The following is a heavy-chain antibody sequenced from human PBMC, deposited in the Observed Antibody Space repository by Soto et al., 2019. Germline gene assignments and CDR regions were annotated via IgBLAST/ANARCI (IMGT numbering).Heavy chain of an antibody. CDR1: GFSLSTSGVG. V-gene: IGHV2-5*02. CDR2: IYWDDDK. Sequence: QITLKESGPTLVKPTQTLTLTCTFSGFSLSTSGVGVGWIRQPPGKALEWLALIYWDDDKRYSPSLKSRLTITKDTSKNQLVLTMTHMDPVDTATYSCARTSRGALWSCDYYYGMDVWGQGTTVTVSS. CDR3: ARTSRGALWSCDYYYGMDV. D-gene: IGHD3-3*01. J-gene: IGHJ6*02.